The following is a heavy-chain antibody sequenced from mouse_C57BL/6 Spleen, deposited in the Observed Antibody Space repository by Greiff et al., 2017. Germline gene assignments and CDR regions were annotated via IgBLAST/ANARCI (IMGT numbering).Heavy chain of an antibody. CDR1: GYTFTSYW. J-gene: IGHJ2*01. D-gene: IGHD1-1*01. CDR3: ARGITTVVATDY. CDR2: IDPSDSYT. V-gene: IGHV1-59*01. Sequence: QVQLQQPGAELVRPGTSVKLSCKASGYTFTSYWMHWVKQRPGQGLEWIGVIDPSDSYTNYNQKFKGKATLTVATSSSTAYMQLSSLTSEDSAVYYCARGITTVVATDYWGQGTTLTVSS.